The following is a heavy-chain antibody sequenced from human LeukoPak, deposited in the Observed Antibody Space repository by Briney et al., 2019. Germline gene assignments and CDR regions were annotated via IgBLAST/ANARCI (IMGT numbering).Heavy chain of an antibody. J-gene: IGHJ4*02. CDR2: INDDGSST. CDR1: GFIFSHYW. D-gene: IGHD2-8*02. V-gene: IGHV3-74*01. Sequence: PGGSLRLSCATSGFIFSHYWMHWVRQAPGKGLVWVSRINDDGSSTTYADSVKGRFTISRDNARNTLYLQMNGLRAEDTAVYYCARDGISCTGGHCYFASWGQGTLVTVSS. CDR3: ARDGISCTGGHCYFAS.